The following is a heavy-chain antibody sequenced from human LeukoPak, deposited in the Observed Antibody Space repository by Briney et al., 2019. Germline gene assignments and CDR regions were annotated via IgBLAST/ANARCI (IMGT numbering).Heavy chain of an antibody. V-gene: IGHV3-7*01. CDR1: GFTFSNYW. Sequence: GGSLRLSCAASGFTFSNYWMSWVRQAPGKGLEWVANIKQDGSEKYYVDSVKGRFTISRDNAKNSLYLQMNSLRAEDTAVYYCARDSRRQFDYWGQGTLVTVSS. CDR3: ARDSRRQFDY. CDR2: IKQDGSEK. J-gene: IGHJ4*02.